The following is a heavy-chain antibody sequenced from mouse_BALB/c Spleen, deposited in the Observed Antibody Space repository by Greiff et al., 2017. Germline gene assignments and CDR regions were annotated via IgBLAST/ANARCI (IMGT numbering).Heavy chain of an antibody. CDR2: INPDSSTI. CDR3: ARWLRGFYYAMDY. D-gene: IGHD2-2*01. V-gene: IGHV4-1*02. CDR1: GFDFSRYW. J-gene: IGHJ4*01. Sequence: EVQLQQSGGGLVQPGGSLKLSCAASGFDFSRYWMSWVRQAPGKGLEWIGEINPDSSTINYTPSLKDKFIISRDNAKNTLYLQMSKVRSEDTALYYCARWLRGFYYAMDYWGQGTSVTVSS.